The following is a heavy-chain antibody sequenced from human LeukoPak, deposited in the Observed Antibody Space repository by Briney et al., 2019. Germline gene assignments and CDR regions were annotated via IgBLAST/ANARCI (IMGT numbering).Heavy chain of an antibody. CDR2: INSDGSST. CDR3: AREGSGSYYS. J-gene: IGHJ4*02. V-gene: IGHV3-74*01. D-gene: IGHD3-10*01. Sequence: PGGSLRLSCVASGFTFSSFAMHWVRQAPGKGLVWDSRINSDGSSTSYADSVKGRFTISRDNAKNTLYLQMNSLRAEDTAVYYCAREGSGSYYSWGQGTLVTVSS. CDR1: GFTFSSFA.